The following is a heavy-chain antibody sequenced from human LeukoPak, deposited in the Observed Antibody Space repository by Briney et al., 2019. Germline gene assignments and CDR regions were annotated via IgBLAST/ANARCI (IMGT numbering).Heavy chain of an antibody. Sequence: GGSLRLSCAASGFTFSSYGMHWVRQAPGKGLEWVAVIWYDGSNKYYADSVKGRFTISRDNSKNTLYLQMNSLRSEDTAVYYCARGSGSLLSFDYWGQGTLITVSS. J-gene: IGHJ4*02. V-gene: IGHV3-33*01. CDR3: ARGSGSLLSFDY. CDR1: GFTFSSYG. D-gene: IGHD2/OR15-2a*01. CDR2: IWYDGSNK.